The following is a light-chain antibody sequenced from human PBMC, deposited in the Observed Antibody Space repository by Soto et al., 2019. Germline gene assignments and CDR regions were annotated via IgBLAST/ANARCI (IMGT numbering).Light chain of an antibody. CDR1: SSNIGAGYD. CDR2: ADS. CDR3: QSYDSSLIVSKV. Sequence: LTQPPSVSGAPGQRVTISCSGSSSNIGAGYDVQWYRQFPGTAPKLIIYADSDRPSGVPDRFSGSKSGTSASLAITGLQAEDEADYYCQSYDSSLIVSKVFGTGTKVTVL. J-gene: IGLJ1*01. V-gene: IGLV1-40*01.